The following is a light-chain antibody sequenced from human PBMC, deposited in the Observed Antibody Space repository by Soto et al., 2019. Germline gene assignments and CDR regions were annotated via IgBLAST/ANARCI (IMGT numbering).Light chain of an antibody. Sequence: DIQMTQYPSYLSSSFGDRVTITCRASQGISNYLAWYQQKPGKVPKLLIYAASTLQSGVPSRFSGSGSGTDVTLTISSLQPEDCSTYYCQKYNSATHTFGQGTKVDIK. CDR3: QKYNSATHT. CDR2: AAS. CDR1: QGISNY. V-gene: IGKV1-27*01. J-gene: IGKJ1*01.